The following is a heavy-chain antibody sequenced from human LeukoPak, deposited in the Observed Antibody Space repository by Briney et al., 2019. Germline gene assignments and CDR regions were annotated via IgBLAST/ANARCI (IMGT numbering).Heavy chain of an antibody. D-gene: IGHD6-19*01. CDR2: IYYSGST. V-gene: IGHV4-59*01. CDR3: ATGPRSSGWYLHNYYYYYGMDV. Sequence: SETLSLTCTVSGGSISSYYWSWIRQPPGKGLEWIGYIYYSGSTNYNPSLKSRVTISVDTSKNQFSLKLSSVTAADTAVYYCATGPRSSGWYLHNYYYYYGMDVWGQRTTVTVSS. CDR1: GGSISSYY. J-gene: IGHJ6*02.